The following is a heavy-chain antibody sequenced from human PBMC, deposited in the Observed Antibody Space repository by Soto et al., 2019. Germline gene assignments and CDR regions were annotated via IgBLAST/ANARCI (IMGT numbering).Heavy chain of an antibody. Sequence: GASVKVSCKASGYTLNTYYMHCVRQAPGQGPEWMGIINPRGGSTTYAQNFQDRVTMTRDTSSSTVYMELSSLRSEDTAVYYCARGGGFSPYYYNLDVWGQGTTVTV. D-gene: IGHD2-15*01. CDR3: ARGGGFSPYYYNLDV. CDR1: GYTLNTYY. CDR2: INPRGGST. V-gene: IGHV1-46*02. J-gene: IGHJ6*02.